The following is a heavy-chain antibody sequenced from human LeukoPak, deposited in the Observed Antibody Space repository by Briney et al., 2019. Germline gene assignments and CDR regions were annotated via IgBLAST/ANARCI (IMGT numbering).Heavy chain of an antibody. CDR2: IFYSGST. CDR1: GGSISTSSYY. J-gene: IGHJ4*02. D-gene: IGHD6-19*01. Sequence: SETLSLTCTVSGGSISTSSYYWGWVRQPPGKGLEWIGNIFYSGSTYYSPSLKSRVTISVDTSKNQFSLKVTSVTAADTAVYYCARDLGMAGIAPLDYWGQGTLVTVSS. V-gene: IGHV4-39*07. CDR3: ARDLGMAGIAPLDY.